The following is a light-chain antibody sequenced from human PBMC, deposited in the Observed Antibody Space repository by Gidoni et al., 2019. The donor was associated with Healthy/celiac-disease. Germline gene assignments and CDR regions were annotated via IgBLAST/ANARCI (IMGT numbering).Light chain of an antibody. CDR3: QQYGSSPYT. J-gene: IGKJ2*01. V-gene: IGKV3-20*01. CDR2: GAS. Sequence: ESVVTQSPGTLSFSPGERATLACRASQSVSSSYLAWYQQKPGQAPRLLIYGASSRATGIPDRFSGSGSGTDFTLTISRLEPEDFAVYYCQQYGSSPYTFGQXTKLEIK. CDR1: QSVSSSY.